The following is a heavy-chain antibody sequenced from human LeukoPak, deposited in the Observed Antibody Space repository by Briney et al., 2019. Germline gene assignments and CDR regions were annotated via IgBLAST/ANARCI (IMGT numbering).Heavy chain of an antibody. CDR3: ARRGHGYGSPFDY. CDR1: GFTFADYA. Sequence: GGSLRLFCAASGFTFADYAMHWVRQAPGKGLEWVSMIYPNGNTFYTDSVKGRFTISRDNSKNTLDLQMNSLRAEDTAVYYCARRGHGYGSPFDYWGQGTLVTVSS. CDR2: IYPNGNT. D-gene: IGHD5-18*01. J-gene: IGHJ4*02. V-gene: IGHV3-66*04.